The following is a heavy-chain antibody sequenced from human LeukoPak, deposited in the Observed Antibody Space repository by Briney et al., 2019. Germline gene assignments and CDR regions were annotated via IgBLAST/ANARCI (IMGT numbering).Heavy chain of an antibody. CDR3: TRDIGSGNYYFFDY. J-gene: IGHJ4*02. D-gene: IGHD1-26*01. CDR1: GFNFDDHA. CDR2: ISWDGGNT. V-gene: IGHV3-43D*03. Sequence: QPGGSLRLSCAASGFNFDDHAMHWVRQAPGKGLEWVSLISWDGGNTYYADSVKGRFTISRDNSKSSLYLQMNSLRAEDTALYYCTRDIGSGNYYFFDYWGQGTLVTVSS.